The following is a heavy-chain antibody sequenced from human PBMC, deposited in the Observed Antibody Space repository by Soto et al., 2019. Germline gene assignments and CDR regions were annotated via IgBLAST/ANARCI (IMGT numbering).Heavy chain of an antibody. CDR1: GFTFSSYA. Sequence: EVQLLESGGGLVQPGGSLRPSCAASGFTFSSYAMSWVRQAPGKGLEWVSAISGSGGSTYYADSVKGRFTISRDNSKNTRYLQMNSMRGEGTAVDYCAKGYWCDYWGQGTLVTGSS. V-gene: IGHV3-23*01. D-gene: IGHD2-8*02. J-gene: IGHJ4*02. CDR3: AKGYWCDY. CDR2: ISGSGGST.